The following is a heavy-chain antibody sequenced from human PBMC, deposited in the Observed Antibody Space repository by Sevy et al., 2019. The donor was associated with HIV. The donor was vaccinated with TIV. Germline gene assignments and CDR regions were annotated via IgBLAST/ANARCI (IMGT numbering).Heavy chain of an antibody. Sequence: GGSLRLSCAASGLTFSTYSMNWVRQAPGEGLEWVSYISSSSSTIYYADSVKGRFTISRDNAKNSLYLQMNSLRAEDTAVYYCASPLPFYYGSGSEEFDYWGRGTLVTVSS. D-gene: IGHD3-10*01. V-gene: IGHV3-48*01. CDR3: ASPLPFYYGSGSEEFDY. CDR1: GLTFSTYS. CDR2: ISSSSSTI. J-gene: IGHJ4*02.